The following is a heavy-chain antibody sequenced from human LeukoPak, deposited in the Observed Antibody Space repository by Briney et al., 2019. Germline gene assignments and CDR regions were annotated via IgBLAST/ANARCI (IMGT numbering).Heavy chain of an antibody. CDR2: INHSGSP. Sequence: TSETLSLTCAVYGGAFSGYFWTWVRRPPGKGLEWIGEINHSGSPNYNPSLKSRVTISVDTSKNQFSLKLTSVTAADTAVYYCARGSDGSGSSHRNWSDPWGQGTLVTVSS. D-gene: IGHD3-10*01. CDR1: GGAFSGYF. J-gene: IGHJ5*02. V-gene: IGHV4-34*01. CDR3: ARGSDGSGSSHRNWSDP.